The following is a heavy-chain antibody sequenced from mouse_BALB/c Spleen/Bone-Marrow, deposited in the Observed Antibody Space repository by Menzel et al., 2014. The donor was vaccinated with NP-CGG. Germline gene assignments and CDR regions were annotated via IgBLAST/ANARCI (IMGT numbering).Heavy chain of an antibody. CDR1: EFSLSSYG. D-gene: IGHD1-1*01. CDR3: AREGRGSYGSSGYAMDY. V-gene: IGHV2-9*02. CDR2: IWAGGSI. Sequence: VKLMDSGPGLVAPSQSLSITCTVSEFSLSSYGVHWVRQAPGKGLEWLGAIWAGGSINYNSALMSRLSISKDNSKSXVFLKMKSLQNDDTAMYYCAREGRGSYGSSGYAMDYWGQGTSVTVSS. J-gene: IGHJ4*01.